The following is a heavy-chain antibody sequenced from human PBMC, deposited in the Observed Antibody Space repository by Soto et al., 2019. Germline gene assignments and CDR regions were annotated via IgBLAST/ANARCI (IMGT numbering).Heavy chain of an antibody. V-gene: IGHV4-31*03. J-gene: IGHJ6*02. CDR1: GGSISSGGYY. CDR3: ARDLNGWQPGGGYYYYYGMDV. Sequence: SETLSLTCTVSGGSISSGGYYWSWIRQHPGKGLEWIGYIYYSGSTYYNPSLKSRVTISVDTSKNQFSLKLSSVTAADTAVYYCARDLNGWQPGGGYYYYYGMDVWGQGTTVTVSS. CDR2: IYYSGST. D-gene: IGHD3-10*01.